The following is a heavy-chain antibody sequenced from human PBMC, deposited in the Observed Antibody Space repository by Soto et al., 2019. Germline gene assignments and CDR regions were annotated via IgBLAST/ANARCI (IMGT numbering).Heavy chain of an antibody. J-gene: IGHJ4*02. CDR1: GGSFSGYY. CDR2: VNHSGST. Sequence: SETLSLTCAVYGGSFSGYYWSWIRQPPGKGLEWIGEVNHSGSTNYNPSLKSRVTISVDTSKNQFSLKLSPVTAADTAVYYCARDHGYCSSTSCYTPPGFDYWGQGTLVTVSS. V-gene: IGHV4-34*01. D-gene: IGHD2-2*02. CDR3: ARDHGYCSSTSCYTPPGFDY.